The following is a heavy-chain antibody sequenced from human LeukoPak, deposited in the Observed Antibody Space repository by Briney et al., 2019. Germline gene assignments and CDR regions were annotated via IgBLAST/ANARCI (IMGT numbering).Heavy chain of an antibody. J-gene: IGHJ4*02. Sequence: GGSLRLSCAASGFTVTSNYMSWVRQAPGKGLEWVSVIYDDGSAYYADSVKGRFTISRDNSQNTVSLQMISLRAEDTAVYYCAKGRASGWYGMFDYWGQGTLVTVSS. CDR3: AKGRASGWYGMFDY. V-gene: IGHV3-53*01. D-gene: IGHD6-19*01. CDR1: GFTVTSNY. CDR2: IYDDGSA.